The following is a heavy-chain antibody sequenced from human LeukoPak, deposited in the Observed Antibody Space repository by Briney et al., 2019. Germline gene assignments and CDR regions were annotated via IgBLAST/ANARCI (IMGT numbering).Heavy chain of an antibody. D-gene: IGHD6-13*01. CDR3: ARAGEKAAAARGGWFDP. J-gene: IGHJ5*02. CDR1: GGSISSSSYY. Sequence: SETLSLTCTVSGGSISSSSYYWGWIRQPPGKGLEWIGSIYYSGSTYYNPSLKSRVTISVDTSKNQFSLKLSSVTAADTAVYYCARAGEKAAAARGGWFDPWGQGTLVTVSS. CDR2: IYYSGST. V-gene: IGHV4-39*07.